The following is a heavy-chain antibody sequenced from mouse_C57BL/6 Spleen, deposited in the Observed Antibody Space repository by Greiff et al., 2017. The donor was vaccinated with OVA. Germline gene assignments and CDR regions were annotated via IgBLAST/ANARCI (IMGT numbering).Heavy chain of an antibody. J-gene: IGHJ4*01. CDR3: ARDGNYGDAMDY. CDR1: GFSLSTSGMG. D-gene: IGHD2-1*01. Sequence: QVTLKVCGPGILQSSQTLSLTCSFSGFSLSTSGMGVSWIRQPSGKGLEWLAHIYWDDDKRYNPSLKSRLTISKDTSRNQVFLKITSVDTADTATYYCARDGNYGDAMDYWGQGTSVTVSS. V-gene: IGHV8-12*01. CDR2: IYWDDDK.